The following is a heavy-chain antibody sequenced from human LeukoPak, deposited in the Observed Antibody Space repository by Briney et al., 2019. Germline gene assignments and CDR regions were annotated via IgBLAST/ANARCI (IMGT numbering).Heavy chain of an antibody. J-gene: IGHJ4*02. Sequence: SVKVSCKASGYTFTSYGISWVRQAPGQGLEWMGGIIPIFGTANYAQKFQGRVTITADESTSTAYMELSSLRSEDTAVYYCARETGDYYFDYWGQGTLVTVSS. D-gene: IGHD7-27*01. V-gene: IGHV1-69*13. CDR1: GYTFTSYG. CDR2: IIPIFGTA. CDR3: ARETGDYYFDY.